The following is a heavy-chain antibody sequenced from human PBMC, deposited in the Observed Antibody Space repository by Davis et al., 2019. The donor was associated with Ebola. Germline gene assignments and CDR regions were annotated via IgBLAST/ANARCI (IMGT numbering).Heavy chain of an antibody. D-gene: IGHD6-19*01. V-gene: IGHV4-30-4*01. CDR3: ARARRGGWDY. CDR2: IYYSGST. CDR1: GGSFSDYY. Sequence: MPSETLSLTCAVYGGSFSDYYWSWIRQPPGKGLEWIGYIYYSGSTYYNPSLKSRLTISADTSKNHFSLKLTSVTAADTAVYYCARARRGGWDYWGQGTLVTVSS. J-gene: IGHJ4*02.